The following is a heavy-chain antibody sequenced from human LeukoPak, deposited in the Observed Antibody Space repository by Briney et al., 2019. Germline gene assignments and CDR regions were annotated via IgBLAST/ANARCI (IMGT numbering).Heavy chain of an antibody. CDR2: ISSSSSTI. D-gene: IGHD3-22*01. J-gene: IGHJ5*02. Sequence: GGSLRLSCAASGFTFSSYSMNWVRQAPGKGLEWVSYISSSSSTIYYADSVKGRFTISRDNAKNSLYLQMNSLRAEDTAVYYCARVTDYYDSEFDPWGQGTLVTVSS. V-gene: IGHV3-48*04. CDR3: ARVTDYYDSEFDP. CDR1: GFTFSSYS.